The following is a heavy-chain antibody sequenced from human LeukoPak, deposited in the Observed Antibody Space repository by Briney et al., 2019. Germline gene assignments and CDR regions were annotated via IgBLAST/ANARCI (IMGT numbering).Heavy chain of an antibody. CDR1: GGSISSGGYS. Sequence: PSQTLSLTCAVSGGSISSGGYSWSWIRQPPGKGLEWIGYIYHSGSTYYNPSLKSRVTISVDRSKNQFSLKLSSVTAADTAVYYCARGSGAMGILLFDYWGQGTLVTVSS. CDR3: ARGSGAMGILLFDY. V-gene: IGHV4-30-2*01. CDR2: IYHSGST. D-gene: IGHD3-9*01. J-gene: IGHJ4*02.